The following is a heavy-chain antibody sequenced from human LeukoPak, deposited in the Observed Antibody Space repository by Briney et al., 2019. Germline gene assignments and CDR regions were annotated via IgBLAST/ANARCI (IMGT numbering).Heavy chain of an antibody. D-gene: IGHD3-10*01. Sequence: PGGSLRLSCAASGFTFSSYAMSWVRHAPGKGLEWGSAISGSGGSTYYADSVKGRLTISRDNSKNTLYLQMNSLRAEDTAVYYCAKDITQFDPANWFDPWGQGTLVTVSS. CDR3: AKDITQFDPANWFDP. J-gene: IGHJ5*02. V-gene: IGHV3-23*01. CDR2: ISGSGGST. CDR1: GFTFSSYA.